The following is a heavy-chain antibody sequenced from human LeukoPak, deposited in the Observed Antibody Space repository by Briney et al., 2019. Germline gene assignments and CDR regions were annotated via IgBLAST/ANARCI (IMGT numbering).Heavy chain of an antibody. D-gene: IGHD3-9*01. Sequence: PSETLSLTCAVYGGSFSGYYWSWIRQPPGKGLEWIGEINHSGSTNYNPSLKSRVTISVDTSKNQFSLKLSSVTAADTAVYYCARGSRYFARFADCWGQGTLVTVSS. CDR2: INHSGST. J-gene: IGHJ4*02. CDR3: ARGSRYFARFADC. V-gene: IGHV4-34*01. CDR1: GGSFSGYY.